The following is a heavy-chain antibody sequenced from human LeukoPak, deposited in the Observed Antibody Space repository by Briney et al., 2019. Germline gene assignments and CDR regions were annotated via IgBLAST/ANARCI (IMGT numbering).Heavy chain of an antibody. D-gene: IGHD3-9*01. CDR2: ISYDGSNK. Sequence: PGGSLRLSCAASGFTFSSYAMHWVRQAPGKGLEWVAVISYDGSNKYHADSVKGRFTISRDNSKNTLYLQMNSLKAEDTAVYYCARSSPYYDIIDAIDIWGQGTMVTVSS. CDR1: GFTFSSYA. J-gene: IGHJ3*02. V-gene: IGHV3-30-3*01. CDR3: ARSSPYYDIIDAIDI.